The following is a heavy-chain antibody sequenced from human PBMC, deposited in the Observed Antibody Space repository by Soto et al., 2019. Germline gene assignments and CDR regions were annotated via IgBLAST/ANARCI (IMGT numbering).Heavy chain of an antibody. D-gene: IGHD5-18*01. V-gene: IGHV4-31*03. CDR2: IYYSGST. CDR3: AREGYGGGDDDGMDV. CDR1: GGSISSGGYY. Sequence: SETLSLTCTVSGGSISSGGYYWRWIRQHPGKGLEWIGYIYYSGSTYSNPFLKSRVPISVDTSKNTFSLKLSSVTAADTAVYYCAREGYGGGDDDGMDVWGQGTTVTVLL. J-gene: IGHJ6*02.